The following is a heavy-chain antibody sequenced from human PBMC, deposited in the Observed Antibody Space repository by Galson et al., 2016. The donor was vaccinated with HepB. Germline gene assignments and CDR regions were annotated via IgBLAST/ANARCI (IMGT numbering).Heavy chain of an antibody. J-gene: IGHJ4*02. V-gene: IGHV3-11*06. D-gene: IGHD4-17*01. CDR2: ISSGSSYT. CDR3: ARSPYGSYFDS. Sequence: SLRLSCAASGFTFSDYYMTWIRQAPGKGLEWVSFISSGSSYTNYADSVKGRFTISRDNAKNSLYLQVNSLRAEDTAVYYCARSPYGSYFDSWGQGTLVTVSS. CDR1: GFTFSDYY.